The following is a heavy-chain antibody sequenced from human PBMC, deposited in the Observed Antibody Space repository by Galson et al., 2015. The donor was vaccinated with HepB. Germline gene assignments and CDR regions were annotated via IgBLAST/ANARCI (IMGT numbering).Heavy chain of an antibody. CDR1: GGTFSSYA. D-gene: IGHD3-3*01. CDR2: IIPIFGTA. Sequence: SVKVSCKASGGTFSSYAISWVRQAPGQGLEWMGGIIPIFGTANYAQKFQGRVTITADESTSTAYMELSSLRSEDTAVYYCARVGDYDFWSGYFPKDYVDYYYYGMDVWGQGTTVTVSS. V-gene: IGHV1-69*13. J-gene: IGHJ6*02. CDR3: ARVGDYDFWSGYFPKDYVDYYYYGMDV.